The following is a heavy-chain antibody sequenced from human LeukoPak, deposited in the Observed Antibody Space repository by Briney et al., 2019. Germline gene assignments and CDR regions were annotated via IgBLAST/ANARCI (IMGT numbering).Heavy chain of an antibody. J-gene: IGHJ3*02. CDR3: ARLYSSSPYDAFGI. D-gene: IGHD6-6*01. CDR2: MNPNSGNT. V-gene: IGHV1-8*01. Sequence: ASVKVSCKASGYTFTSYDINWVRQATGQGLEWMGWMNPNSGNTGYAQKFQGRVTMTRDTSISTAYMELSRLRSDDTAVYYCARLYSSSPYDAFGIWGQGTMVTVSS. CDR1: GYTFTSYD.